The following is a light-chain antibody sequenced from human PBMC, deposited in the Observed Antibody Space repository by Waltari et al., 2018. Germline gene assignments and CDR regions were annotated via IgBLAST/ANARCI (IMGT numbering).Light chain of an antibody. J-gene: IGKJ1*01. CDR2: AAS. V-gene: IGKV1-9*01. CDR1: QCISNY. CDR3: QQLNSYQWT. Sequence: TPFTQSPSSLSASVRHRVTITCRPSQCISNYLAWYQQKPGKAPKLLIYAASTLQSGVPSRFSGSGYGTDFTLTNSSLQPEDFATYYCQQLNSYQWTFGQGTKVEIK.